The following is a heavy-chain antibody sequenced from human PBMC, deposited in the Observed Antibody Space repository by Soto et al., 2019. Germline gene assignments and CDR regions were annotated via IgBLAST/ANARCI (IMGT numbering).Heavy chain of an antibody. Sequence: QVQLQESGPGLVKPSETLSLTCTVSGGSISNYYWNWIRQPPGKGLEWIGYCHYTGTTNYNPSLQSRVTISVDTSKNQFSLKLTSVTAADTAVYFCATISVAGTIFDYWGQGALVTVSS. CDR2: CHYTGTT. CDR1: GGSISNYY. CDR3: ATISVAGTIFDY. J-gene: IGHJ4*02. V-gene: IGHV4-59*01. D-gene: IGHD6-19*01.